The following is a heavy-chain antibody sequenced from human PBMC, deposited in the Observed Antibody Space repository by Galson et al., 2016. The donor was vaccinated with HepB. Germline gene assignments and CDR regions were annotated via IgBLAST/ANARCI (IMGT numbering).Heavy chain of an antibody. CDR2: IDWNDDK. CDR1: GFSLSTSGMC. Sequence: PALVKPTQTLTLTCTFSGFSLSTSGMCVSWICQPPGKALEWLALIDWNDDKYYSTSLKTRLTISKDTPKNQVVLTMTNMDPVDTATYYCARAHSSLSGVFDSWGQGTLVTVSS. V-gene: IGHV2-70*01. J-gene: IGHJ4*02. CDR3: ARAHSSLSGVFDS. D-gene: IGHD6-6*01.